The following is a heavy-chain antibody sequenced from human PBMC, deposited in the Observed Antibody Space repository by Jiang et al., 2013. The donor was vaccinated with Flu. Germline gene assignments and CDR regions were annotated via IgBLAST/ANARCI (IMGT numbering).Heavy chain of an antibody. V-gene: IGHV3-21*06. Sequence: GLVQPGGSLRLSCAASGFTFSSYAMSWVRQAPGKGLEWVSSISFSSSYIFYADSVKGRFTISRDNAKNSLYLQMNSLRAEDTAVYYCAASAAGFWSANWGQGTLVTVSS. CDR3: AASAAGFWSAN. J-gene: IGHJ4*02. D-gene: IGHD3-3*01. CDR1: GFTFSSYA. CDR2: ISFSSSYI.